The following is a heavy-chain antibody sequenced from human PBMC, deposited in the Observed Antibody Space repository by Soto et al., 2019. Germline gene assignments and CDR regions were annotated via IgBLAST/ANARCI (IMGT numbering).Heavy chain of an antibody. CDR3: ARWGTTGGFDL. CDR2: TSYDGNNK. CDR1: GFMFKSYV. V-gene: IGHV3-30*19. Sequence: QLQLVESGGGVVQPGTSLRLSCTAPGFMFKSYVMHWVRQAPGKGLEWVALTSYDGNNKYYGDSVKGRFTDSRDNSKNTLHLQMDGMRTEDTALYYCARWGTTGGFDLWGQGTVVSVSS. D-gene: IGHD3-16*01. J-gene: IGHJ4*02.